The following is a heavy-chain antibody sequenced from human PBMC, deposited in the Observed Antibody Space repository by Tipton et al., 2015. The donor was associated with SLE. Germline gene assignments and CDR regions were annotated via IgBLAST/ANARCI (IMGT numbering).Heavy chain of an antibody. CDR3: ARDRLDTAIVTVYL. Sequence: GSLRLSCAASGFTFSSYSMNWVRQAPGKGLEWVSSISSSSSYIYYADSVKGRFTISRDNAKNSLYLQMNCLRDEDTAVYYCARDRLDTAIVTVYLWGKVTTVTVSS. CDR1: GFTFSSYS. CDR2: ISSSSSYI. J-gene: IGHJ6*03. V-gene: IGHV3-21*01. D-gene: IGHD5-18*01.